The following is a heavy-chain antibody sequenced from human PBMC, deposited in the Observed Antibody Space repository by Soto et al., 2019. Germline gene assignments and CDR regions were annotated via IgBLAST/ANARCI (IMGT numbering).Heavy chain of an antibody. CDR1: GFTFSNAW. CDR2: IKSKSGGGTT. V-gene: IGHV3-15*07. CDR3: ATDWAQN. J-gene: IGHJ4*02. Sequence: EVQLVESGGGLVKPGGSLRLSCAASGFTFSNAWMNWVRQAPGKGLEWVGRIKSKSGGGTTDYAAPVKGRFTISRDDSKNTLYLQMNKLKDEDTAVYYCATDWAQNWGQGTLVTVSS. D-gene: IGHD3-16*01.